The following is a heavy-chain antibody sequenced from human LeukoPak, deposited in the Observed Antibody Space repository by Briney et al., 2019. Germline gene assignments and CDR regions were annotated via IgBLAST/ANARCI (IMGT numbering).Heavy chain of an antibody. CDR2: IYSGGST. V-gene: IGHV3-53*01. J-gene: IGHJ3*02. CDR3: ASRDYYDSSGYYDAFDI. CDR1: GFTLSSYA. D-gene: IGHD3-22*01. Sequence: GGSLRLSCAASGFTLSSYAMSWVRQAPGKGLEWVSVIYSGGSTYYADSVKGRFTISRDNSKNTLYLQMNSLRAEDTAVYYCASRDYYDSSGYYDAFDIWGQGTMVTVSS.